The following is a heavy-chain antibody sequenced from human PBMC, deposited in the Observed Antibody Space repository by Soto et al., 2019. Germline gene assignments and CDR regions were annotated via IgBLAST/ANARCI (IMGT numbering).Heavy chain of an antibody. J-gene: IGHJ1*01. CDR3: AKDRGGGITMIVGPRLGYWFQH. V-gene: IGHV3-30*18. D-gene: IGHD3-22*01. Sequence: QVQLVESGGGVVQPGRSLRLSCAASGFTFSSYGMHWVRQAPGKGLEWVAVISYDGSNKYYADSVKGRFTISRDNSKNTLYLQMNSLRAEDTAVSYCAKDRGGGITMIVGPRLGYWFQHWGQGTLVTVSS. CDR1: GFTFSSYG. CDR2: ISYDGSNK.